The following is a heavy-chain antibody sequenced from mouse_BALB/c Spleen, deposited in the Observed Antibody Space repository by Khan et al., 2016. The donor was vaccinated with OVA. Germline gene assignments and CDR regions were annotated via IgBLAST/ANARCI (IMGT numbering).Heavy chain of an antibody. CDR3: VRDGAYHRNDGWFAY. V-gene: IGHV1-4*01. Sequence: VELVESGAELARPGVSVKMSCKASGYTFTSYTIHWIKERPGKGLEWIGYINPSNGYTNYNQKFKDKATLTTDKSSTTAYLQLSSLTSEDSAVYICVRDGAYHRNDGWFAYWGQGTLVTVSA. CDR2: INPSNGYT. J-gene: IGHJ3*01. CDR1: GYTFTSYT. D-gene: IGHD2-14*01.